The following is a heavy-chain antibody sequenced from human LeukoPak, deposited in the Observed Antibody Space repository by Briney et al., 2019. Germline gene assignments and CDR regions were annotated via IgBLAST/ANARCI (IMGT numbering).Heavy chain of an antibody. D-gene: IGHD2-2*01. CDR3: ARDHCSSTSCYGLLDAFDI. J-gene: IGHJ3*02. V-gene: IGHV4-59*11. Sequence: SETLSLTCTVSGGSISSHYWSWIRQPPGKGLEWIGYIYYSGSTNYNPSLKSRVTISVDTSKNQFSLKLSYVPVADTAVSYCARDHCSSTSCYGLLDAFDIWGKGTMVTVSS. CDR2: IYYSGST. CDR1: GGSISSHY.